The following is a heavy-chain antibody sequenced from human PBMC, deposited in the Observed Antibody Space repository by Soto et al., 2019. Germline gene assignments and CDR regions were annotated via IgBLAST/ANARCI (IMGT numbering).Heavy chain of an antibody. Sequence: GGSLRLSCEASGFTFSNYGMHWVRQAPGKGLEWVALIPSVGSHLYYVDSVKGRFTISRDNSKNTLYLEMNDLRPEDTAVYYCAKDVGGVAAYLDYWGQGTQVTV. J-gene: IGHJ4*02. V-gene: IGHV3-30*18. D-gene: IGHD3-16*01. CDR1: GFTFSNYG. CDR2: IPSVGSHL. CDR3: AKDVGGVAAYLDY.